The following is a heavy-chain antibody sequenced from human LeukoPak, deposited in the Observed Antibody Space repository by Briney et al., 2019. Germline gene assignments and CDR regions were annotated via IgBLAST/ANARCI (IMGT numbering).Heavy chain of an antibody. CDR3: AKAPSIAAAGTFDY. D-gene: IGHD6-13*01. CDR1: GFTFSSYG. J-gene: IGHJ4*02. V-gene: IGHV3-33*06. CDR2: IWYDGRNK. Sequence: GRSLRLSCAASGFTFSSYGMHWVRQAPGKGLEWVAVIWYDGRNKYYADSVKGRFTISRDNSKNTLYLQMNSLRAEDTAVYYCAKAPSIAAAGTFDYWGQGTLVTVSS.